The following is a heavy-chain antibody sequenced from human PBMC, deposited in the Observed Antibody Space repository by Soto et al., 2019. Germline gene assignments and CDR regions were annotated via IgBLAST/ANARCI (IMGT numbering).Heavy chain of an antibody. J-gene: IGHJ4*02. CDR2: IYRTGST. CDR3: ASRDPGTSVDY. Sequence: TLSRTCAVSGGSFTSNNWWTWVRQPPGQGLEWIGEIYRTGSTNYNPSLKSRVTISLDKSENQFSLKVTSLTAADTAVYYCASRDPGTSVDYWGQGTLVTVYS. V-gene: IGHV4-4*02. CDR1: GGSFTSNNW. D-gene: IGHD1-7*01.